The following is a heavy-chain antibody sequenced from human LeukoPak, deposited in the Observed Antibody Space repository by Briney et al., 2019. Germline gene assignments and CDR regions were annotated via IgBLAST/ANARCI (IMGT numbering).Heavy chain of an antibody. CDR2: ISYDGSNK. D-gene: IGHD3/OR15-3a*01. CDR3: ARDQRGPYYYYGMDV. Sequence: GGSLRLSCAASGFTFSSYGMHWVRQAPGKGLEWVAVISYDGSNKYYADSVKGRFTISRDNSKNTLYLQMNSLRAEDTAVYYCARDQRGPYYYYGMDVWGQGTTVTVSS. V-gene: IGHV3-30*03. CDR1: GFTFSSYG. J-gene: IGHJ6*02.